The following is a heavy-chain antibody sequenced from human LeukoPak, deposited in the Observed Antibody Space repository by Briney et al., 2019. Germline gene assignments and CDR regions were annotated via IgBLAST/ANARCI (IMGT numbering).Heavy chain of an antibody. V-gene: IGHV3-20*04. Sequence: PGGSLRLSCAASGFPFSDYGMYWVRQAPGKGLEWVSGINWNGDNTVYADSVKGRFTISRDNAKNSLYLQMNSLGAEDTAFYYCASDRRSDSSGYAFDIWGQGTMVTVSS. CDR1: GFPFSDYG. J-gene: IGHJ3*02. CDR3: ASDRRSDSSGYAFDI. D-gene: IGHD3-22*01. CDR2: INWNGDNT.